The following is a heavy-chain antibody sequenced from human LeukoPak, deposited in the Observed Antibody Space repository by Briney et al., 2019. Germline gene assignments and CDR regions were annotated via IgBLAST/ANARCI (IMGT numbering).Heavy chain of an antibody. CDR1: GGSFSGDY. J-gene: IGHJ4*02. Sequence: PSETLSLTCAVYGGSFSGDYWSWIRQPPGKGLEWIGEINHSGSTNYNPSLKSRVTISVDTSKNQFSLKLSSVTAADTAVYYCARGPLSIAARPWGYWGQGTLVTVSS. CDR3: ARGPLSIAARPWGY. V-gene: IGHV4-34*01. D-gene: IGHD6-6*01. CDR2: INHSGST.